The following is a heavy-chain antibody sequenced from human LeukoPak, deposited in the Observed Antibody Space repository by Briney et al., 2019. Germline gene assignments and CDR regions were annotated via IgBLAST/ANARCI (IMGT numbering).Heavy chain of an antibody. J-gene: IGHJ4*02. CDR2: IIPIFGTA. V-gene: IGHV1-69*05. D-gene: IGHD6-6*01. Sequence: ASVKVSCKASGGTFSSYAISWVRQAPGQGLEWMGGIIPIFGTANYAQKFQGRVTITTDESTSTAYMELSSLRSEDTAVYYCATFGGDSSSSPLYYFDYWGQGTLVTVSS. CDR3: ATFGGDSSSSPLYYFDY. CDR1: GGTFSSYA.